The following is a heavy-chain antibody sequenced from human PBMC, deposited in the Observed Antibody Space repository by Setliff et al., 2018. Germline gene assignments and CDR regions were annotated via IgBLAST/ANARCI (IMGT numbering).Heavy chain of an antibody. CDR3: ARDDRGYCSSTSCYYAFDI. J-gene: IGHJ3*02. CDR1: GFTVSSNY. D-gene: IGHD2-2*03. CDR2: IYSGGST. Sequence: GSLRLSCAASGFTVSSNYMSWVRQAPGKGLEWVSVIYSGGSTYYADSVKGRFTISRDNSKNTLYLQMNSLRAEDTAVYYCARDDRGYCSSTSCYYAFDIWGQGTMVTVS. V-gene: IGHV3-66*02.